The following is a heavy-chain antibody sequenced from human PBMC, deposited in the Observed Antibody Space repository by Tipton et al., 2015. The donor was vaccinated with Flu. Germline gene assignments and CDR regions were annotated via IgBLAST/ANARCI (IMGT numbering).Heavy chain of an antibody. Sequence: TLSLTCTISGGSFSAYYWSWIRQSPGKGLEWIGEVNHSGGTNYNPSLKGRVTISLDTSKNHFSLELSSVTAADTAGYYCAGTMLVTPDAFDVWGQGTLVTVSS. CDR2: VNHSGGT. J-gene: IGHJ3*01. CDR1: GGSFSAYY. CDR3: AGTMLVTPDAFDV. V-gene: IGHV4-34*01. D-gene: IGHD4-23*01.